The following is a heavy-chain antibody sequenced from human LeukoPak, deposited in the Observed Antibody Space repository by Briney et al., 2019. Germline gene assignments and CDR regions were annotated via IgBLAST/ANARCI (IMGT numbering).Heavy chain of an antibody. CDR1: GGSISSGDYY. Sequence: SETLSLTCTVSGGSISSGDYYWSWIRQPPGKGLEWIGYIYYSGSTYYNPSLKSRVTISVDTSRNQFSLKLSSVTAADTAVYYCARWYYDSSGYDEFDPWGQGTLVTVSS. CDR3: ARWYYDSSGYDEFDP. J-gene: IGHJ5*02. CDR2: IYYSGST. D-gene: IGHD3-22*01. V-gene: IGHV4-30-4*01.